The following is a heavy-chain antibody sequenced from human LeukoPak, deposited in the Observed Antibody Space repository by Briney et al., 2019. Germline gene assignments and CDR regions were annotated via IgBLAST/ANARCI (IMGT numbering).Heavy chain of an antibody. CDR1: GFTFGDFV. V-gene: IGHV3-49*04. CDR3: TRDSGYSFDY. Sequence: GGSLRLSCTASGFTFGDFVMSWVRQAPGKGLEWVSFIRSTTYDETTEYAASVQGRFTISRDDFRGIAYLQMNSLKTEDTAVYYCTRDSGYSFDYWGQGTLVTVSS. CDR2: IRSTTYDETT. J-gene: IGHJ4*02. D-gene: IGHD1-1*01.